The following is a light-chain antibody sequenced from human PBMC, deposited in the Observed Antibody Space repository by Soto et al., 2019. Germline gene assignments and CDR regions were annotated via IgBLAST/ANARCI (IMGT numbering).Light chain of an antibody. V-gene: IGLV2-11*01. CDR3: CSYAGTYTFV. Sequence: HSVRGQPRSVSGSPGQAFTISCTGTSSDVGTYKYVSWYQQHPDKAPKLLIYDVTKRPSGVPDRFSGSKYDNTASLTISGLQAHAEADYCCCSYAGTYTFVFGTGTEVTV. CDR1: SSDVGTYKY. CDR2: DVT. J-gene: IGLJ1*01.